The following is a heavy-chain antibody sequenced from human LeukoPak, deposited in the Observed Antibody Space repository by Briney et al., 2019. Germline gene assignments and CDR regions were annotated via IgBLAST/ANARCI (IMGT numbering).Heavy chain of an antibody. V-gene: IGHV3-30*02. CDR1: GFTFSSYG. CDR2: IRYDGSNK. CDR3: AKAPRIPAALDY. D-gene: IGHD2-2*01. J-gene: IGHJ4*02. Sequence: PGGSLRLSCAASGFTFSSYGMHWVRQAPGKGLEWVAFIRYDGSNKYYADSVKGRFTISRDNSKNTLYLQMNSLRAEDTAVYYCAKAPRIPAALDYWGQGTLVTVSS.